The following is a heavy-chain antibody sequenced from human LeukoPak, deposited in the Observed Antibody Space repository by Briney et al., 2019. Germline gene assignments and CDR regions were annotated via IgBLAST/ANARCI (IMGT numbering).Heavy chain of an antibody. V-gene: IGHV1-46*01. D-gene: IGHD3-10*01. Sequence: ASVKVSCTASGGTFSSYAISWVRQAPGQGLEWMGMINPSGGSTSYAQKFQGRVTMTRDTSTTTVHMELSSLRSEDTAVYYCARDPSGSYIDYWDQGTLVTVSS. CDR1: GGTFSSYA. J-gene: IGHJ4*02. CDR3: ARDPSGSYIDY. CDR2: INPSGGST.